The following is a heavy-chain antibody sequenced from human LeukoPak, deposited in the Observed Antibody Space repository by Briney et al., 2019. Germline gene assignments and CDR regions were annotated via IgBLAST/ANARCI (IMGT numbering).Heavy chain of an antibody. J-gene: IGHJ4*02. CDR3: AKYAYGSGSYYYFDY. D-gene: IGHD3-10*01. V-gene: IGHV3-23*01. CDR2: ISGSGGST. CDR1: GFTLRSYV. Sequence: GGSLRLSCVASGFTLRSYVMNWVRQTPGKGLEWVSAISGSGGSTYYADSVKGRFTISRDNSKNTLYLQMNSLRAEDTAVYYCAKYAYGSGSYYYFDYWGQGTLVTVSS.